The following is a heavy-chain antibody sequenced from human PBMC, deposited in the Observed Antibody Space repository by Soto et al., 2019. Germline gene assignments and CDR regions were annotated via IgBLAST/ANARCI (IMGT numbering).Heavy chain of an antibody. CDR3: ARPPLPGYSIHFNS. D-gene: IGHD2-15*01. CDR1: GYIFIDYW. V-gene: IGHV5-51*01. J-gene: IGHJ4*02. CDR2: VYPRDSDT. Sequence: GESLKISCKASGYIFIDYWIGLLRQMPGKGLEWMGIVYPRDSDTRYSPSFQGQVTISADRSTGTAFLQWRSLKASDTALYYCARPPLPGYSIHFNSWGQGSLVTVSS.